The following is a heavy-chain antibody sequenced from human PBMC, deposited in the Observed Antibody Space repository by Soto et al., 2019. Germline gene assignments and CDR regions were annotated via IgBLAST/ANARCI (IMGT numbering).Heavy chain of an antibody. CDR2: MNPNSGNT. Sequence: QVQLVQSGAEVKKPGASVKVSCKASGYTFTSYDINWVRQATGQGLEWMGWMNPNSGNTGYAQKFQGRVTMTRNTSISTAYMELSSLRSEDTAVYYCARGETYYDFWTARRGGNWFDPWGQGTLVTVSS. D-gene: IGHD3-3*01. CDR3: ARGETYYDFWTARRGGNWFDP. CDR1: GYTFTSYD. V-gene: IGHV1-8*01. J-gene: IGHJ5*02.